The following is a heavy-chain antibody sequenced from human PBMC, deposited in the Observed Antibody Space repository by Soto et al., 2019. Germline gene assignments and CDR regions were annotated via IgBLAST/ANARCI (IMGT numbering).Heavy chain of an antibody. CDR2: LDHSGYT. J-gene: IGHJ4*02. CDR1: GGFFNSGGYY. V-gene: IGHV4-31*03. CDR3: ASKQAGFFYRMDY. D-gene: IGHD3-3*01. Sequence: SEPLSLTCTVSGGFFNSGGYYLSWIRHDPGKGLEWVGYLDHSGYTFYNPSLQSRIILSMDTSKNQCSLKLSSATSADTAVYFCASKQAGFFYRMDYSGQGTFVTVSS.